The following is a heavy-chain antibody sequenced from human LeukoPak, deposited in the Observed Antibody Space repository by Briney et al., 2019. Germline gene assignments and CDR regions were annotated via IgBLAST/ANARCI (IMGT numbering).Heavy chain of an antibody. V-gene: IGHV3-23*01. CDR3: AKDGGFIVVVPEATFDP. D-gene: IGHD2-2*01. CDR2: ISGSGGST. J-gene: IGHJ5*02. CDR1: GFTFSRYA. Sequence: GGSLRLSCAASGFTFSRYAMSWVRQAPGKGLEWVSAISGSGGSTYYADSVKGRFTISRDNSKNTLYLQMNSLRAEDTAVYYCAKDGGFIVVVPEATFDPWGQGTLVTVSS.